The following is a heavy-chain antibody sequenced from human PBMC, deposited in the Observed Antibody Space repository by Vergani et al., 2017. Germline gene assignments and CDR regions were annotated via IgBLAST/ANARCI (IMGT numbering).Heavy chain of an antibody. Sequence: QVQLQESGPGVVKPSQTLSLTCAVSGGSISGVSYYLSWVRQPAGKGLEWIGRIYYSGRTDYNPSLESRVTISVDTSKNTFSLKLNSVTAADTAVYYCTRQPQEGASGPPSVPTWGQGISVIVSS. CDR2: IYYSGRT. V-gene: IGHV4-61*02. CDR3: TRQPQEGASGPPSVPT. CDR1: GGSISGVSYY. D-gene: IGHD5-12*01. J-gene: IGHJ4*02.